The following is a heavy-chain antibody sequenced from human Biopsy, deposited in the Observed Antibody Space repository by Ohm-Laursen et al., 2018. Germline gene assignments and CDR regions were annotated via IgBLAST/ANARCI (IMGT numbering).Heavy chain of an antibody. J-gene: IGHJ1*01. CDR2: INPHSGTT. Sequence: ASVKVSCKASGYTFTGQYLHWVRQVPGQGLEWMGWINPHSGTTKFAQDFQGRVTMTRDTSITTAYMELRRLRSDDTAVYYCAKGQDLRGGAEYFQHWGQGTLLTVSS. CDR3: AKGQDLRGGAEYFQH. V-gene: IGHV1-2*02. D-gene: IGHD2-15*01. CDR1: GYTFTGQY.